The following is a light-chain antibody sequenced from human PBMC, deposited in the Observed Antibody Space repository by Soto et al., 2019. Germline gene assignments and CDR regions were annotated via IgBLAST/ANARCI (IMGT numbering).Light chain of an antibody. CDR1: QLVSSN. CDR2: GAS. CDR3: QQYHNWPPIT. Sequence: EIVMTPSPLTLSVAAGDTVTRWARPSQLVSSNFAWYHQKPGHAPPILIYGASTRATGIPARFSGSGSGTAFTLTISNLQSEDFAVYFCQQYHNWPPITFGQGTRLEIK. V-gene: IGKV3D-15*01. J-gene: IGKJ5*01.